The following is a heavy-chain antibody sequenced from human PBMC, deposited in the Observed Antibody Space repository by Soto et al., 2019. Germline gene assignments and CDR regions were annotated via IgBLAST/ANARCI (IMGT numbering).Heavy chain of an antibody. J-gene: IGHJ4*02. CDR3: ARGYTGGWSRGGYFDY. Sequence: PXGSLILSFVAAGVTFSSYDMNWVRQAPGKGPEWVSHISGSGTTIYYADSVRGRFTISRDNAKNSLYLQMNSLRAEDRAIYYCARGYTGGWSRGGYFDYWGQGTLVTVSS. CDR1: GVTFSSYD. D-gene: IGHD6-19*01. V-gene: IGHV3-48*03. CDR2: ISGSGTTI.